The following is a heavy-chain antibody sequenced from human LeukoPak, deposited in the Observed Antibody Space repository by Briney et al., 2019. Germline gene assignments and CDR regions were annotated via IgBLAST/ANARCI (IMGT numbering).Heavy chain of an antibody. J-gene: IGHJ4*02. CDR3: ARDFYWGFDY. CDR1: GFTFTSYA. CDR2: ISHSGATT. V-gene: IGHV3-23*01. D-gene: IGHD7-27*01. Sequence: GGSLRLSCAASGFTFTSYAMSWVRQAPGKGLECVSRISHSGATTYYADSVKGRFTISRDNTKNSLYLQMNSLRADDTAVYFCARDFYWGFDYWGQGSLVTVSS.